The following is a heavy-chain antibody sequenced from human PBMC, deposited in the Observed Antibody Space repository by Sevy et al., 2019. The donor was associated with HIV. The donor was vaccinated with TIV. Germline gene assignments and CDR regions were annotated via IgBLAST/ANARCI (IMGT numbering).Heavy chain of an antibody. D-gene: IGHD3-22*01. CDR3: ARDQYYDSSGSPYFDY. Sequence: GGSLRLSCAASGFTFSSYAMHWVRQAPGKGLEWVAVISYDGSNKYYADSVKGQFTNSRDNSKNTLYLQMNSLRAEDTAVYYCARDQYYDSSGSPYFDYWGQGTLVTVSS. CDR2: ISYDGSNK. CDR1: GFTFSSYA. V-gene: IGHV3-30-3*01. J-gene: IGHJ4*02.